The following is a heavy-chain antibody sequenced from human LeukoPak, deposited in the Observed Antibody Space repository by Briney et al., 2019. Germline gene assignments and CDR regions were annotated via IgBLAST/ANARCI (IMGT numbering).Heavy chain of an antibody. D-gene: IGHD6-6*01. J-gene: IGHJ6*03. Sequence: PAETLSLTCTVSGGSISSYYWSWLRQPPGKGLEWGGYIYNSGSTNYNPSLESRVTISVDTSKNQVSLKLGSVTAANTAVYYCARDYSSSNYYYYSMDVGGKGTTVTVS. V-gene: IGHV4-59*01. CDR3: ARDYSSSNYYYYSMDV. CDR2: IYNSGST. CDR1: GGSISSYY.